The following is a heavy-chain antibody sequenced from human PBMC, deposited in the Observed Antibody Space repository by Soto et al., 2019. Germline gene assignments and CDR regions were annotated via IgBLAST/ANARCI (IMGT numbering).Heavy chain of an antibody. V-gene: IGHV3-49*03. J-gene: IGHJ4*02. CDR1: GFTFGDYA. CDR2: IRSKAYGGTT. D-gene: IGHD3-22*01. CDR3: TRGTAYDSSGYYYDDY. Sequence: GGSLRLSCTASGFTFGDYAMSWFRQAPGKGLEWVGFIRSKAYGGTTEYAASVKGRFTISRDDSKSIAYLQMNSLKTEDTAVYYCTRGTAYDSSGYYYDDYWGQGTLVTVSS.